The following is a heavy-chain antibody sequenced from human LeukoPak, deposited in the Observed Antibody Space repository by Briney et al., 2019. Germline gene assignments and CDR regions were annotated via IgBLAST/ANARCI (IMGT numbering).Heavy chain of an antibody. Sequence: PSQTLSLTCTVSGDSISSGDYYWSWIRRPAGKGLEWIGRISSSGSTNYNPSLKSRVTISVDTSKNQFSLKLSSVTAADTAVYYCARVVSGSRNYYYYYYYMDVWGKGTTVTISS. CDR3: ARVVSGSRNYYYYYYYMDV. CDR1: GDSISSGDYY. D-gene: IGHD1-26*01. J-gene: IGHJ6*03. V-gene: IGHV4-61*02. CDR2: ISSSGST.